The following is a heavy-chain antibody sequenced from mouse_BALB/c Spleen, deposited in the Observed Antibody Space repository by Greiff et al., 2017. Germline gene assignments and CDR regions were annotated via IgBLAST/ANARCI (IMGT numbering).Heavy chain of an antibody. CDR2: ISSGGGST. Sequence: EVKLMESGGGLVKPGGSLKLSCAASGFAFSSYDMSWVRQTPEKRLEWVAYISSGGGSTYYPDTVKGRFTISRDNAKNTLYLQMSSLKSEDTAMYYCARHLRNYYGSRGWYFDVWGAGTTVTVSS. V-gene: IGHV5-12-1*01. CDR1: GFAFSSYD. J-gene: IGHJ1*01. CDR3: ARHLRNYYGSRGWYFDV. D-gene: IGHD1-1*01.